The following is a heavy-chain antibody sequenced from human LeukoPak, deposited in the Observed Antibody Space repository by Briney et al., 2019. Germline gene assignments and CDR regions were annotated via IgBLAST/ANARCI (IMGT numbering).Heavy chain of an antibody. CDR3: ARALSRYDFWSGLGWGFDY. CDR2: INTNTGNP. Sequence: GASVKVSCKASGYTFTSYAMNWVRQAPGQGLEWMGWINTNTGNPTYAQGFTGRFVFSLDTSVSTAYLQISSLKAEDTAVYYCARALSRYDFWSGLGWGFDYWGQGTLVTVSS. D-gene: IGHD3-3*01. J-gene: IGHJ4*02. CDR1: GYTFTSYA. V-gene: IGHV7-4-1*02.